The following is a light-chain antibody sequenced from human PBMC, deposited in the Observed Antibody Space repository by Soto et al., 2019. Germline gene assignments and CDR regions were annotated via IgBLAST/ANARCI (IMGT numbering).Light chain of an antibody. Sequence: QSALTQPASVSGSPGQSISIACTGTSSDVGGYNYVSWFQQHPGKAPKLMIFDVNNRPSGVSNRFSGSKSGNTASLTISGLQAEDEADYDCSSFTGTTTLIFGGGTQLTVL. CDR1: SSDVGGYNY. CDR2: DVN. V-gene: IGLV2-14*03. J-gene: IGLJ2*01. CDR3: SSFTGTTTLI.